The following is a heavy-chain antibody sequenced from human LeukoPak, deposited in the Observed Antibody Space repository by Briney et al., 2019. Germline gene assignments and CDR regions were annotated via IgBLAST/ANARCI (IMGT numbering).Heavy chain of an antibody. V-gene: IGHV1-2*02. Sequence: ASVKASCTASGYTFTGYYMHWVRQAPGQGREWMGWINPNSGGTNYAQKFQGRVTMTRDTSITTGYMELSRLTSDDTALYYCTRADYSNNWFDPWGQGTLVTVSS. CDR2: INPNSGGT. J-gene: IGHJ5*02. CDR1: GYTFTGYY. D-gene: IGHD4-11*01. CDR3: TRADYSNNWFDP.